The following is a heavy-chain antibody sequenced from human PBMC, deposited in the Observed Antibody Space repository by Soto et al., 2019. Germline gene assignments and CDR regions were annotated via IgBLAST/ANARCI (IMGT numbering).Heavy chain of an antibody. CDR2: MGYNGFT. CDR1: GGSMNNYY. V-gene: IGHV4-59*08. J-gene: IGHJ6*02. D-gene: IGHD3-10*01. CDR3: ARQGFGELHGMVDV. Sequence: QVQLRESGPGLVKSSETLSLTCTISGGSMNNYYCSWFRQPRGQGLEWIGYMGYNGFTRYNPSLRSRVAISRATAKTQCSLHLSSVTAADTALYYCARQGFGELHGMVDVWGQGITVNVSS.